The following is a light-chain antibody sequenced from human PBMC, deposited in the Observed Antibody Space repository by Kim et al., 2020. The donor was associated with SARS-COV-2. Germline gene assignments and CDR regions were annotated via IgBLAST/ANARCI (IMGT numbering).Light chain of an antibody. J-gene: IGKJ2*01. V-gene: IGKV3-20*01. CDR2: GAP. CDR1: QSISSSY. CDR3: QQYGDSIPYT. Sequence: EIVLTQSPGTLSLSPGERTTLSCKTSQSISSSYFAWYQQKPGQAPRLLIYGAPNRATGIPDRFSGSGSGTDFILSITRLEPEDSAVYYCQQYGDSIPYTFGQGTKLEI.